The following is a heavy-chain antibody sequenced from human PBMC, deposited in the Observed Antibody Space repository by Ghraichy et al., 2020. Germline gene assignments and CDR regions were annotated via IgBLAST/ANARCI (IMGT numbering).Heavy chain of an antibody. CDR2: ISGTGGTP. Sequence: GGSLRLSCAASGFLFNRYAMSWVRQGPGKGLEWVSSISGTGGTPYYADSVKGRFTISRDNSKNTLLLRMNSLRVEDTALYYCAKSLANGQTGHDYWGQGTLVTVPS. CDR3: AKSLANGQTGHDY. V-gene: IGHV3-23*01. D-gene: IGHD3-9*01. CDR1: GFLFNRYA. J-gene: IGHJ4*02.